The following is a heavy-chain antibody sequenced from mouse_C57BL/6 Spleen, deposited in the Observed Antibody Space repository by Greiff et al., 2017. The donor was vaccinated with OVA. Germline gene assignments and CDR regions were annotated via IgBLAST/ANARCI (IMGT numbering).Heavy chain of an antibody. CDR1: GYTFTDYN. J-gene: IGHJ3*01. CDR3: ARGVYYGYDEGVWFAY. V-gene: IGHV1-22*01. D-gene: IGHD2-2*01. Sequence: VQLQQSGPELVKPGASVKMSCKASGYTFTDYNMHWVKQSHGKSLEWIGYINPNNGGTSYNQKFKGKATLTVNKSSSTAYMELRSLTSEDSAVYYCARGVYYGYDEGVWFAYWGQGTLVTVSA. CDR2: INPNNGGT.